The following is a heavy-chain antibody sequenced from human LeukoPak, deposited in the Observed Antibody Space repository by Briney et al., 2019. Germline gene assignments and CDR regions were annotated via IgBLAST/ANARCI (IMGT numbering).Heavy chain of an antibody. CDR2: IYYSGST. D-gene: IGHD2-15*01. CDR3: ARRCPYCSGGSCYDNWFDP. Sequence: SETLSLTCTVSGGSISSSSYYWGWIRQPPGKGLEWIGSIYYSGSTYYNPSLKSRVTISVDTSKNQFSLKLSSVTAADTAVYYCARRCPYCSGGSCYDNWFDPWGQGTLVTVSS. V-gene: IGHV4-39*01. J-gene: IGHJ5*02. CDR1: GGSISSSSYY.